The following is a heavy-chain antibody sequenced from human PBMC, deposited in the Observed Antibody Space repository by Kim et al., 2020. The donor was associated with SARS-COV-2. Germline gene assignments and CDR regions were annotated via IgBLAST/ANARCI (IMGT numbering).Heavy chain of an antibody. CDR2: INHSGST. V-gene: IGHV4-34*01. CDR3: ARGGGRGYSYGYFDY. CDR1: GGSFSGYY. J-gene: IGHJ4*02. Sequence: SETLSLTCAVDGGSFSGYYWSWIRQPPGKGMEWIGVINHSGSTNSNPSLKSRVTISVDTSKNQFSLKLSSVTAADTAVYYCARGGGRGYSYGYFDYWGQGTLVTVSS. D-gene: IGHD5-18*01.